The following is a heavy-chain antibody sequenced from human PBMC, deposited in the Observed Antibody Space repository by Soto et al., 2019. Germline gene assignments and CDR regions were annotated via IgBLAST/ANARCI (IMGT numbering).Heavy chain of an antibody. J-gene: IGHJ5*02. V-gene: IGHV4-59*08. CDR1: GGSISSYY. CDR2: IYYSGST. D-gene: IGHD2-15*01. Sequence: SETLSLTCTVLGGSISSYYWSWIRQPPGKGLEWIGYIYYSGSTNYNPSLKSRVTISVDTSKNQFSLKLSSVTAADTAVYYCARQARGYFCSGGSCYSGWFDPWGQGTLVTVSS. CDR3: ARQARGYFCSGGSCYSGWFDP.